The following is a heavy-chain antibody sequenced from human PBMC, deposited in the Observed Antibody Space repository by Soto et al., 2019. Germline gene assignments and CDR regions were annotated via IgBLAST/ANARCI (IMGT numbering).Heavy chain of an antibody. Sequence: QITLKESGPTLVKPTQTLTLTCTFSGFSLSSSGVGVGWFRQPPGKALEWLALIYWDDDKRYSPSLKSRLTTTKDTPKPQVVLTLTNMDPVDTAAYYCVHKDYSSWFDPWGQGTLVTVSS. CDR3: VHKDYSSWFDP. CDR1: GFSLSSSGVG. CDR2: IYWDDDK. V-gene: IGHV2-5*02. D-gene: IGHD3-16*01. J-gene: IGHJ5*02.